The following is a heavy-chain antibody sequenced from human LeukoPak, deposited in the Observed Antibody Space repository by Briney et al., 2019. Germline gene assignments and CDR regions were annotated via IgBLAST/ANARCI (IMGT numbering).Heavy chain of an antibody. CDR1: GFTFDDYA. V-gene: IGHV3-9*01. D-gene: IGHD7-27*01. CDR3: ARGGPTGALDY. J-gene: IGHJ4*02. Sequence: GGSLRLSCAASGFTFDDYAMHWVRQAPGKGLEWVSGISWNSGSIGYADSVKGRFTISRDNAKNSLYLQMNSLRAEDTALYYCARGGPTGALDYWGQGTLVTVSS. CDR2: ISWNSGSI.